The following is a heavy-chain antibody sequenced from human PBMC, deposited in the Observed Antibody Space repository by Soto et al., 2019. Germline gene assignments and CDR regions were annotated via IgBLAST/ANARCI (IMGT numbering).Heavy chain of an antibody. J-gene: IGHJ4*02. CDR1: GFTFSSYE. D-gene: IGHD1-26*01. V-gene: IGHV3-48*03. CDR3: ARIIVGATKGIADY. Sequence: GGSLRLSCAASGFTFSSYEMNWVRQAPGKGLEWVSYISSSGSTIYYADSVKGRFTISRDNAKNSLYLQMNSLRAEDTAVYYCARIIVGATKGIADYWGQGTLVTVSS. CDR2: ISSSGSTI.